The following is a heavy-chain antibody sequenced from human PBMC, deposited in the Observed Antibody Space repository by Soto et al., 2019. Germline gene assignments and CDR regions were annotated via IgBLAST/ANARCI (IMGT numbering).Heavy chain of an antibody. Sequence: ASVKVSCKASGYTLTSYDINWVRQATGQGLEWMGWMNPNSGNTGYAQKFQGRVTMTRNTSISTAYMELSSLRSEDTAVYYCARGKVYDFWSGYLDSYGMDVWGQGTTVTVSS. V-gene: IGHV1-8*01. CDR2: MNPNSGNT. CDR1: GYTLTSYD. CDR3: ARGKVYDFWSGYLDSYGMDV. D-gene: IGHD3-3*01. J-gene: IGHJ6*02.